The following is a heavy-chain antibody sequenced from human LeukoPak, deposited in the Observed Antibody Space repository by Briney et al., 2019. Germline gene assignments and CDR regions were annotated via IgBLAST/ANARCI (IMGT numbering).Heavy chain of an antibody. CDR1: GLSLITHN. V-gene: IGHV3-21*06. CDR2: ISSTSSHI. D-gene: IGHD3-9*01. CDR3: ARAPYDILTGYSPYYFES. J-gene: IGHJ4*02. Sequence: GGSLRLSCAASGLSLITHNMNWGRQAPGKGLEWVSSISSTSSHIYYADSVKGRFTISRDNAKNSLYLQMNSLRAEDTAVYYCARAPYDILTGYSPYYFESWGQGTLVTVSS.